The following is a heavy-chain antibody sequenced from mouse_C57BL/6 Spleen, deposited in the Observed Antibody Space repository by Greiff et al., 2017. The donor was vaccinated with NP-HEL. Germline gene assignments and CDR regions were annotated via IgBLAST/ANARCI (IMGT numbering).Heavy chain of an antibody. J-gene: IGHJ4*01. Sequence: VQLQQPGAELVKPGASVKLSCKASGYTFTSYWMQWVKQRPGQGLEWIGEIDPSDSYTNYNQKFKGKATLTVDTSSSTAYMQLSSLTSEDSAVYYCAKMVKGAMDYWGQGTSVTVSS. CDR2: IDPSDSYT. CDR3: AKMVKGAMDY. V-gene: IGHV1-50*01. CDR1: GYTFTSYW. D-gene: IGHD2-1*01.